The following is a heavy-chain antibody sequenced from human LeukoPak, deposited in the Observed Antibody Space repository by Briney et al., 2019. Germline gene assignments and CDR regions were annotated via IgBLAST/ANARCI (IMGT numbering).Heavy chain of an antibody. CDR3: VKEQGSGYYRTADY. V-gene: IGHV3-30*18. CDR1: GFTLSSCG. Sequence: GGSLRLSCVASGFTLSSCGMHWVRQAPGEGLEWVAVITYDGITTYSDDSVKGRFTISRDTSKSTLHLQMNNLRPEDTAVYFCVKEQGSGYYRTADYWGQGTLVTVSS. D-gene: IGHD3-10*01. CDR2: ITYDGITT. J-gene: IGHJ4*02.